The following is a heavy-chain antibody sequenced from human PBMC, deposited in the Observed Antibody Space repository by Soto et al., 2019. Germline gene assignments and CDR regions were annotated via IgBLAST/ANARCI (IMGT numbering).Heavy chain of an antibody. D-gene: IGHD3-10*01. CDR2: ISAGNGNT. V-gene: IGHV1-3*01. Sequence: GASVKVSCKASGYTFTGYTIYWVRQAPGQRLECMGWISAGNGNTKYSQKFQGRVTITRDTSASTAYMELSSLTSEDTAVYYCARGRSTMGDWFDPWGQGTLVTVSS. CDR3: ARGRSTMGDWFDP. J-gene: IGHJ5*02. CDR1: GYTFTGYT.